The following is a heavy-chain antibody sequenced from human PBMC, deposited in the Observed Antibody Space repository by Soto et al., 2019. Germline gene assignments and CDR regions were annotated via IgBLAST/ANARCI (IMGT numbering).Heavy chain of an antibody. J-gene: IGHJ4*02. CDR2: INHSGST. D-gene: IGHD5-12*01. V-gene: IGHV4-34*01. Sequence: SETLSLTCAVYGGSFSGYYWSWIRQPPGKGLEWIGEINHSGSTNYNPSLKSRVTISVDTSKNQFSLKLSSVTAADTAVYYCARETVRWLQFRRFDYWGQGALVTVSS. CDR3: ARETVRWLQFRRFDY. CDR1: GGSFSGYY.